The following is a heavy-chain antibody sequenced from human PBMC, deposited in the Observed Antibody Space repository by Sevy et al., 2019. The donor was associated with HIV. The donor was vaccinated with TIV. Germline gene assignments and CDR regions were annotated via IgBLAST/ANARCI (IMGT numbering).Heavy chain of an antibody. D-gene: IGHD3-16*01. CDR1: GFTFSTYW. V-gene: IGHV3-7*01. J-gene: IGHJ4*02. CDR3: ARGLADWGSFHYSL. CDR2: IKQDGTEA. Sequence: GGSLRLSCAASGFTFSTYWMTWVRQAPGKGLEWVAYIKQDGTEAYYVDAVRGRFTVSRDNSQKSFFLQMTSLRDEDTAVYYCARGLADWGSFHYSLWGQGTPVTVSS.